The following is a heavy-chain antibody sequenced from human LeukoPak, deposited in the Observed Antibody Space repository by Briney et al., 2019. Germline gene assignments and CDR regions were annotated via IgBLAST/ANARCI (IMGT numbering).Heavy chain of an antibody. CDR1: GFTFSSYS. J-gene: IGHJ6*02. CDR3: AKRGDYYYGMDV. CDR2: ISGSGGST. D-gene: IGHD3-10*01. Sequence: PGGSLRLSCAASGFTFSSYSMNWVRQAPGKGLEWVSAISGSGGSTYYADSVKGRLTISRDNSKNTLYLQMNSLRAEDTAVYYCAKRGDYYYGMDVWGQGTTVTVSS. V-gene: IGHV3-23*01.